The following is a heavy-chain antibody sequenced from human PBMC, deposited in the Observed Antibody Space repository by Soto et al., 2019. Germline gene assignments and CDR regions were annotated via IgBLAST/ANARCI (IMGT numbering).Heavy chain of an antibody. Sequence: QVQLQESGPGLVKPSETLSLTCTVSGGSVSSGSYYWSWIRQPPGKGLEWIGYIYYSGSTNYNPSHKRRVTISVATSKNQYTLKLSSVTAADTAVYYCARGIEGWYQGGYYYGMDVWGQGTTVTVSS. CDR1: GGSVSSGSYY. CDR3: ARGIEGWYQGGYYYGMDV. V-gene: IGHV4-61*01. CDR2: IYYSGST. J-gene: IGHJ6*02. D-gene: IGHD6-19*01.